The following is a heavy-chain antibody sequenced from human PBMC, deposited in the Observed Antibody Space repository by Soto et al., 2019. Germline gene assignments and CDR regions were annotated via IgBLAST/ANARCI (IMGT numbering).Heavy chain of an antibody. V-gene: IGHV4-59*08. Sequence: SETLSLTCIVSGAAISDYYWSWNRQPPGKGLEWIGYIYYGGSTNYNPSLNSRVTISVDTSNNQFSLKLSSVTAAETAVYYCGSQRLRSYFDYWGQGTLVPVSS. CDR3: GSQRLRSYFDY. D-gene: IGHD4-17*01. CDR2: IYYGGST. J-gene: IGHJ4*02. CDR1: GAAISDYY.